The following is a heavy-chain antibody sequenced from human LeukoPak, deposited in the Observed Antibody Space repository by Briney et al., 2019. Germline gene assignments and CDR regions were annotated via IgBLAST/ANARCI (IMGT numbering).Heavy chain of an antibody. CDR3: ARGHVDWFDP. CDR2: IYYSGST. Sequence: PETLSLTCTVSGGSISSSSYYWGWIRQPPGKGLEWIGSIYYSGSTYYNPSLKSRVTISVDTSKNQFSLKLSSVTAADTAVYYCARGHVDWFDPWGQGTLVTVSS. V-gene: IGHV4-39*07. CDR1: GGSISSSSYY. J-gene: IGHJ5*02.